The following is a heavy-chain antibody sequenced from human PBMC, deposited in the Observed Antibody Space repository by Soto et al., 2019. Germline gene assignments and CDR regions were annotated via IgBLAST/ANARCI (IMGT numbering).Heavy chain of an antibody. D-gene: IGHD6-13*01. CDR1: GFTFSSYA. Sequence: GSLRLSCAASGFTFSSYAMSWVRQAPGKGLEWVSAISGSGGSTYYADAVKGRFTFSRDNSKNTLYLQMNSLRVEYTAVYYCASWAYGMDVWGQGTTVTVSS. CDR2: ISGSGGST. V-gene: IGHV3-23*01. J-gene: IGHJ6*02. CDR3: ASWAYGMDV.